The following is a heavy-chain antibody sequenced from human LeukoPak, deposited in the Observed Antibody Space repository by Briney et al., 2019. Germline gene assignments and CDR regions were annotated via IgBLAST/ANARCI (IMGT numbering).Heavy chain of an antibody. D-gene: IGHD1-1*01. V-gene: IGHV3-49*04. Sequence: PGGSLRLSCTASGFTFGDYAMSWVRQAPGKGLEWVGFIRSKAYGGTTEYAASVKGRFTISRDDSKSIAYLQMNSLKTEDTAVYYCTRDRGNWNDRGDYWGQGTLVTVSS. CDR1: GFTFGDYA. J-gene: IGHJ4*02. CDR3: TRDRGNWNDRGDY. CDR2: IRSKAYGGTT.